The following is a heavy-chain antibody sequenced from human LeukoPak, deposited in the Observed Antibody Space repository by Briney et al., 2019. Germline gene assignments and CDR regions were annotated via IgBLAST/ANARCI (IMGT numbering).Heavy chain of an antibody. CDR3: AREVGVGSIFDY. Sequence: GRSLRLSCAASGFTFNTYSMDWVRQAPGKGLEWVSTISSSSNHIYYGESVKGRFTVSRDNAKNSLYLQMKSLRAEDTAVYYCAREVGVGSIFDYWGRGTLVTVSS. J-gene: IGHJ4*02. V-gene: IGHV3-21*01. CDR2: ISSSSNHI. D-gene: IGHD1-26*01. CDR1: GFTFNTYS.